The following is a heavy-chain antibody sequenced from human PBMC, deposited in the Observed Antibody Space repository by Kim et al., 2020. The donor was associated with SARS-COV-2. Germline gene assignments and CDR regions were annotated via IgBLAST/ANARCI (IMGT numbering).Heavy chain of an antibody. V-gene: IGHV3-30*18. Sequence: GGSLRLSCAASGFTFSTYGMHWVRQTPVKGLEWVAIISYDGKNKYYADSVKGRFTISRDNSKNTLYLQMNNLRTEDTAVYYCAKDSGGYTYIFDYWGQGT. CDR1: GFTFSTYG. CDR3: AKDSGGYTYIFDY. CDR2: ISYDGKNK. J-gene: IGHJ4*02. D-gene: IGHD5-18*01.